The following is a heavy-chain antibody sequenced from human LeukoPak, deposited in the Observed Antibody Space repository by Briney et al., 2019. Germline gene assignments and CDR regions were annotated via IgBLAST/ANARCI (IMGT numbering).Heavy chain of an antibody. CDR2: IYPGDSDT. Sequence: GESLKISCKGSGYSFTSYWIGWVRQMPGKGLEWMGIIYPGDSDTRYSPSFQGQATISADKSISTACLQWSSPKASDTAMYYCASSVDTATIDYWGQGTLVTVSS. V-gene: IGHV5-51*01. J-gene: IGHJ4*02. CDR1: GYSFTSYW. D-gene: IGHD5-18*01. CDR3: ASSVDTATIDY.